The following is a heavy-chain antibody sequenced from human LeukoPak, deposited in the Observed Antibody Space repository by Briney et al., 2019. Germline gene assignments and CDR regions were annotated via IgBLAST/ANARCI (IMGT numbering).Heavy chain of an antibody. CDR3: AREGIAVAGNHYYYYMDV. D-gene: IGHD6-19*01. Sequence: SETLSLTCSVSGGSFSNNFWSWVRQPAGKGLEWIGRIYPSGNTNYNPSLKSRVTISVDTSKNQFSLKLSSVTAADTAVYYCAREGIAVAGNHYYYYMDVWGKGTTVTISS. J-gene: IGHJ6*03. CDR2: IYPSGNT. CDR1: GGSFSNNF. V-gene: IGHV4-4*07.